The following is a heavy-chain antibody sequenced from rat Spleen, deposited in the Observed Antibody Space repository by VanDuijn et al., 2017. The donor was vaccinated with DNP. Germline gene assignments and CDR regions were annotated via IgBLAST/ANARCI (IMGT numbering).Heavy chain of an antibody. Sequence: EVHLVESGGGLVQPGRSLKLSCAASGFTFSDYNMAWVRQAPKKGLEWVATIIYDGSSTYYRDSVRGRFTISRDYARSTLYLQMDSLRSEDTATYYCARQTYYDGSYPYTMDAWGQGTSVTVSS. CDR1: GFTFSDYN. J-gene: IGHJ4*01. CDR3: ARQTYYDGSYPYTMDA. CDR2: IIYDGSST. V-gene: IGHV5-7*01. D-gene: IGHD1-12*02.